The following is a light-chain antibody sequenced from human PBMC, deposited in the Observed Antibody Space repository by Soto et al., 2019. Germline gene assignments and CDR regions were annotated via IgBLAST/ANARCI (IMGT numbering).Light chain of an antibody. Sequence: EIVLTQSPATLSLSPGERATLSCGASQSVSRSYLAWYQQKPGLAPRLLIYDASSRATGIPDRFSGSGSGTDFTLTISRLEPEDFAGYYCQQYGSSPYTFGQGTKLEIK. CDR1: QSVSRSY. V-gene: IGKV3D-20*01. CDR2: DAS. J-gene: IGKJ2*01. CDR3: QQYGSSPYT.